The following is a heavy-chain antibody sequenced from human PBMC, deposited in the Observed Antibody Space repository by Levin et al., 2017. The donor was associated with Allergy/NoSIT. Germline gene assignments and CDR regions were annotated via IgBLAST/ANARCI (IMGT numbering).Heavy chain of an antibody. V-gene: IGHV3-15*01. CDR1: GFSLSNSW. J-gene: IGHJ4*02. CDR3: TTQFQW. Sequence: GESLKISCAASGFSLSNSWMNWVRQAPGKGLEWIGRITSKPDGAATDYAAPLKGRFTISRDDSTNTLFLQMNSLKVEDTAIYYCTTQFQWWGQGTLVTVSS. D-gene: IGHD6-19*01. CDR2: ITSKPDGAAT.